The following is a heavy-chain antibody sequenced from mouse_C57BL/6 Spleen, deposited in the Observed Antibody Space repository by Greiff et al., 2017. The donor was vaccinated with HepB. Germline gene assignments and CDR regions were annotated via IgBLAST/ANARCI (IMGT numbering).Heavy chain of an antibody. Sequence: VQGVESGPGLVQPSQSLSITCTVSGFSLTSYGVHWVRQSPGKGLEWLGVIWRGGSTDYNAAFMSRLSITKDNSKSQVFFKMNSLQADDTAIYYCAKNSGYYGSRDTYAMDYWGQGTSVTVSS. V-gene: IGHV2-5*01. J-gene: IGHJ4*01. CDR1: GFSLTSYG. D-gene: IGHD1-1*01. CDR3: AKNSGYYGSRDTYAMDY. CDR2: IWRGGST.